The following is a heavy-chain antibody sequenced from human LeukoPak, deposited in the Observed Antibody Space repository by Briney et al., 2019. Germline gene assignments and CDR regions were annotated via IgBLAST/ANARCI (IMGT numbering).Heavy chain of an antibody. CDR1: RFTFSIYA. J-gene: IGHJ4*02. V-gene: IGHV3-30-3*01. CDR2: ISYDGSNK. CDR3: ARTGGPGARDGYKHVDY. Sequence: GGSLRLSCAASRFTFSIYAMHWVRQAPGKGLEWVAVISYDGSNKYYADSVEGRFTISRDNSKNTLYLQMNSLRAEDTAVYYCARTGGPGARDGYKHVDYWGQGTLVTVSS. D-gene: IGHD5-24*01.